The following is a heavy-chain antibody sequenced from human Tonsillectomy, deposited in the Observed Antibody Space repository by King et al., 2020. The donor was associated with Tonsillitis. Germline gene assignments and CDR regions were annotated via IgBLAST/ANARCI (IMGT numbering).Heavy chain of an antibody. D-gene: IGHD6-19*01. V-gene: IGHV3-30-3*01. J-gene: IGHJ4*02. CDR2: ISNGGSNN. CDR1: GFTFSNHA. Sequence: VQLVESGGGVGQPGRSLRLSCAASGFTFSNHAMHWVRQAPGEGLEWVAVISNGGSNNYYADSVKGRFTVSRDNTKKTLYLQMNSLRPEDTAVYYCANWAGYPSGFYAPLDYWGQGTLGPVSS. CDR3: ANWAGYPSGFYAPLDY.